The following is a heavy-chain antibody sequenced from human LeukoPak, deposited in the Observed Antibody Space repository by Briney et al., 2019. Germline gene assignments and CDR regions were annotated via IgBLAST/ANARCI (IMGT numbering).Heavy chain of an antibody. CDR1: GYTFTSYY. CDR3: ARDLYVYGGNSEVFPPGY. D-gene: IGHD4-23*01. Sequence: ASVKVSCKASGYTFTSYYMHWVRQAPGQGLEWMGIINPSGGSTSYAQKFQGRVTMTRDTSTSTVYMKLSSLRSEDTAVYYCARDLYVYGGNSEVFPPGYWGQGTLVTVSS. J-gene: IGHJ4*02. V-gene: IGHV1-46*01. CDR2: INPSGGST.